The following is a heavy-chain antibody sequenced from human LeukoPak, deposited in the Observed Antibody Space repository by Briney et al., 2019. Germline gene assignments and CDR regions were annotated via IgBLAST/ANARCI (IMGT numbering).Heavy chain of an antibody. J-gene: IGHJ6*02. CDR1: GFTVSSNY. V-gene: IGHV3-66*01. Sequence: GGSLRLSCAASGFTVSSNYMSWVRRAPGKGLEWVSIIYRVGSTFYADSVEGRFTISRDNSKNTLYLQMNSLRVEDTAIYYCARDGGNNSWYGMDVWGQGTTVTVSS. CDR3: ARDGGNNSWYGMDV. CDR2: IYRVGST. D-gene: IGHD4-23*01.